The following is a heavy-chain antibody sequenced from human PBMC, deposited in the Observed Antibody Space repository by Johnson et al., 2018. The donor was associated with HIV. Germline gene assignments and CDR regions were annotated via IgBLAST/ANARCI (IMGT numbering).Heavy chain of an antibody. CDR2: ISWNSGSI. V-gene: IGHV3-9*01. D-gene: IGHD4-17*01. J-gene: IGHJ3*02. Sequence: EVQLLESGGGLVQPGRSLRLSCAASGFTFDDYAMHWVRQAPGKGLEWVSGISWNSGSIGYADSVKGRFTISRDNAKNSLYLQMNSLRAEDTALYYCAKDRTKDYGDYSGDAFDIWGQGTMVTVSS. CDR1: GFTFDDYA. CDR3: AKDRTKDYGDYSGDAFDI.